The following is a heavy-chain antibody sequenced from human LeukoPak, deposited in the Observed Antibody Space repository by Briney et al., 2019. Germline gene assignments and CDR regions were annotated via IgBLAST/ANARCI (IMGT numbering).Heavy chain of an antibody. J-gene: IGHJ5*02. CDR1: GGSISSSRYY. Sequence: SETLSLTCTVSGGSISSSRYYWGWIRQPPGKGLEWIGSIYYSGSTDYNPSLKSRVTISVDKSKNQFSLKLSSVTAADTAVYYCARHPYQLLWLSWFDPWGQGTLVTVSS. CDR3: ARHPYQLLWLSWFDP. CDR2: IYYSGST. V-gene: IGHV4-39*01. D-gene: IGHD2-2*01.